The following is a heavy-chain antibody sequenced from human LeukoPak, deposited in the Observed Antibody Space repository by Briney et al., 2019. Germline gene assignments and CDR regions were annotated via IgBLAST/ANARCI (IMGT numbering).Heavy chain of an antibody. D-gene: IGHD3-10*01. V-gene: IGHV3-48*04. J-gene: IGHJ4*02. CDR1: GFTFDNYG. Sequence: PGGSLRLSCAASGFTFDNYGMNWVRQAPGKGLEWLSYVSSSSATIYYADSVKGRFTISRDNAKNTLYLQMNSLRAEDTAVYYCARGYTTSGRAYWGQGTLVTVSS. CDR3: ARGYTTSGRAY. CDR2: VSSSSATI.